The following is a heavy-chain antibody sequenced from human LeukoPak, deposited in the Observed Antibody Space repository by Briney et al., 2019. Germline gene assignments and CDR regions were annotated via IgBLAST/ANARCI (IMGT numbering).Heavy chain of an antibody. Sequence: ASVKVSFKASGYTFTVYYMHWVRPAPGQGLEWMGWINPNSGGTNYAQKFQGRVTMTRDTSTSTVYMELSSLRSEDTAVYYCARSGSYHLLDDYWGQGPLVTVSS. CDR3: ARSGSYHLLDDY. J-gene: IGHJ4*02. CDR1: GYTFTVYY. V-gene: IGHV1-2*02. CDR2: INPNSGGT. D-gene: IGHD1-26*01.